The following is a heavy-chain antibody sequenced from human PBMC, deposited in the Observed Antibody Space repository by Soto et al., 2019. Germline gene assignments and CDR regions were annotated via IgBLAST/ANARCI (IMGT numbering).Heavy chain of an antibody. CDR2: ISGSGGST. CDR1: GFTFSSYA. J-gene: IGHJ5*02. V-gene: IGHV3-23*01. Sequence: EVQLLESGGGLVQPGGSLRLSCAASGFTFSSYAMSWVRQAPGKGLEWVSAISGSGGSTYYADSVKGRFTISRDNSKNTLYLQMNSLRAEDTAVYYCAKESYYYGSGSYWSWFDPWGQGTLVTVSS. CDR3: AKESYYYGSGSYWSWFDP. D-gene: IGHD3-10*01.